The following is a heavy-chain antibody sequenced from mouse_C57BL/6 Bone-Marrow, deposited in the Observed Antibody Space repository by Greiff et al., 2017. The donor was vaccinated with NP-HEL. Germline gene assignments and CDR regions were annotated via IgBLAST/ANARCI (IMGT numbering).Heavy chain of an antibody. CDR1: GFTFSSYG. D-gene: IGHD2-5*01. V-gene: IGHV5-6*01. CDR3: ARPPAYYSNYVFAY. CDR2: ISSGGSYT. Sequence: EVHLVESGGDLVKPGGSLKLSCAASGFTFSSYGMSWVRQTPDKRLEWVATISSGGSYTYYPDSVKGRFTISRDNAKNTLYLQMSSLKSEDTAMYYCARPPAYYSNYVFAYWGQGTLVTVSA. J-gene: IGHJ3*01.